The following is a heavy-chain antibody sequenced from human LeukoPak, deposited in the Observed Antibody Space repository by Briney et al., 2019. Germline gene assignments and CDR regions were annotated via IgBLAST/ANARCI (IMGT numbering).Heavy chain of an antibody. CDR2: IYYSGST. V-gene: IGHV4-59*08. CDR1: GGSISSYY. D-gene: IGHD4-17*01. Sequence: PSETLSLTCTVSGGSISSYYWSWIRQPPGKGLEWLGYIYYSGSTNYNPSLKSRVTISVDTSKNQFSLKLSSVTAADTAVYYCARLYGDHGAFDIWGQGTMVTVSS. CDR3: ARLYGDHGAFDI. J-gene: IGHJ3*02.